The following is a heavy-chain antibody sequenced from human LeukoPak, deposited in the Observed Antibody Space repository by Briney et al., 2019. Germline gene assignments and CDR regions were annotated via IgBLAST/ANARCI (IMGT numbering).Heavy chain of an antibody. CDR3: ARGLYDRVVVNPFGY. CDR1: GGTFSSYA. Sequence: ASVKVSCKASGGTFSSYAISWVRQAPGQGLEWMGRIIPILGIANYAQKFQGRVTITADKSTSTAYMELSSLRSEDTAVYYCARGLYDRVVVNPFGYWGQGTLVTVSS. CDR2: IIPILGIA. D-gene: IGHD3-22*01. J-gene: IGHJ4*02. V-gene: IGHV1-69*04.